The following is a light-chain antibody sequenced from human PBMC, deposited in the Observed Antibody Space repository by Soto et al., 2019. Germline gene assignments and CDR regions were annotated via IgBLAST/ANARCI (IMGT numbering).Light chain of an antibody. Sequence: EIVLTQSPATLSLSPGETATLSCRASQSVRSYLAWYQQKPGQAPRLLMYDASHRATGIPARFSGSGSGTDFTLTISGLEPEDFAVYYCQQRSIWPPCTFGQGTKLEIK. V-gene: IGKV3-11*01. J-gene: IGKJ2*02. CDR1: QSVRSY. CDR3: QQRSIWPPCT. CDR2: DAS.